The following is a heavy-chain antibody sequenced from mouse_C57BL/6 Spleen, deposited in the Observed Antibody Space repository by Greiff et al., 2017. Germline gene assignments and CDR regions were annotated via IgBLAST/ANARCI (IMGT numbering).Heavy chain of an antibody. J-gene: IGHJ3*01. CDR1: GYTFTDYE. CDR3: TRWSYDGYYVWFAY. V-gene: IGHV1-15*01. CDR2: IDPETGGT. Sequence: QVQLQQSGAELVRPGASVTLSCKASGYTFTDYEMHWVKQTPVHGLEWIGAIDPETGGTAYNQKFKGKAILTADKSSSPAYMELRSLTSADSAVYYCTRWSYDGYYVWFAYWGQGTLVTVSA. D-gene: IGHD2-3*01.